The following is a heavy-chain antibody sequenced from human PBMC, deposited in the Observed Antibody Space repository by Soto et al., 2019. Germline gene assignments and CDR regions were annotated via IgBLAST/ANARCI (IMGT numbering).Heavy chain of an antibody. CDR1: GGTFSSYA. V-gene: IGHV1-69*06. J-gene: IGHJ6*02. CDR2: IIPIFGTA. Sequence: ASVKVSCKASGGTFSSYAISWVRQAPGQGLEWMGGIIPIFGTANYAQKFQGRVTITADNSKNTLYLQMNSLRAEDTAVYYCAKISYQLLYYYYGMDVWGQGTTVTVSS. CDR3: AKISYQLLYYYYGMDV. D-gene: IGHD2-2*01.